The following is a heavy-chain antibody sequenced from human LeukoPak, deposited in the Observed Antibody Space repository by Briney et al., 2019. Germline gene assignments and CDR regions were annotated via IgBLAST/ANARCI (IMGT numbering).Heavy chain of an antibody. Sequence: PGGSLRLSSAASGFTFSSYWMSWVRQAPGKGLEWVANKKQDGSEKYYVDSVRGRFTISRDNAKNSLYLQMNSLRAEDTAVYYCARENVRSGDAFDIWGQGTMVTVSS. J-gene: IGHJ3*02. V-gene: IGHV3-7*03. CDR2: KKQDGSEK. CDR3: ARENVRSGDAFDI. CDR1: GFTFSSYW. D-gene: IGHD3-3*01.